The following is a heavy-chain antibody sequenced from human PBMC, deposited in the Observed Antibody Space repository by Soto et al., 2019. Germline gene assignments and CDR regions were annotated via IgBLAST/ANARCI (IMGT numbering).Heavy chain of an antibody. Sequence: SETLSLTCNVSGDSINNYYWSWIRQPPGKGLEWIGYIYYSGTTNYNPSLKSRVTISVDTSKNQFSLKLRYMTAADTAVYHCARTRXYYGSGSYYYYYMDVWGKGTTVTVSS. CDR3: ARTRXYYGSGSYYYYYMDV. V-gene: IGHV4-59*12. CDR1: GDSINNYY. D-gene: IGHD3-10*01. CDR2: IYYSGTT. J-gene: IGHJ6*03.